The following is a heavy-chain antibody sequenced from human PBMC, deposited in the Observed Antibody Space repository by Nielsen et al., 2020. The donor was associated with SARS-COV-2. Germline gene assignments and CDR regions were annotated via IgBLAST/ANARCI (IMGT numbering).Heavy chain of an antibody. V-gene: IGHV4-59*08. J-gene: IGHJ3*02. CDR1: GGSISSYY. CDR3: ARLDPSGTNEAFDI. Sequence: SETLSLTCTVSGGSISSYYWSWIRQPPGKGLEWIGYIYYSGSTNYNPSLKSRVTISVDTSKNQFSLKLNSVTAADTAVYYCARLDPSGTNEAFDIWGQGTMVTVSS. D-gene: IGHD1-26*01. CDR2: IYYSGST.